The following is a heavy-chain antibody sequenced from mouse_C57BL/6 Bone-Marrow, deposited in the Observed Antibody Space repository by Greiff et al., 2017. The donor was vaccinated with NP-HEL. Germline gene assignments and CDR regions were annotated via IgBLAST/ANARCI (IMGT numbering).Heavy chain of an antibody. CDR3: AGDNYYGSSPLGY. D-gene: IGHD1-1*01. V-gene: IGHV12-3*01. J-gene: IGHJ2*01. CDR1: GFPITSGYY. Sequence: QVQLQQSGPGLVKPSQSLFLTCSITGFPITSGYYWIWIRQSPGKPLEWMGYITHSGETFYNPSLQSPISITRETSKNQFFLQSNSVTTEDTAMYYCAGDNYYGSSPLGYWGQGTTLTVSS. CDR2: ITHSGET.